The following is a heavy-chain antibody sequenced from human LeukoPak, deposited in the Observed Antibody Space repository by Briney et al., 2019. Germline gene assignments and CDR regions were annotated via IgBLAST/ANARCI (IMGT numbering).Heavy chain of an antibody. CDR3: ARDLLSQAVAGTRDDAFDI. CDR2: ISYDGSNK. CDR1: GFTFSSYG. J-gene: IGHJ3*02. D-gene: IGHD6-19*01. Sequence: PGGSLRLSCAASGFTFSSYGMHWVRQAPGKGLEWVAVISYDGSNKYYADSVKGRFTISRDNSKNTLYLQMNSLRAEDTAVYYCARDLLSQAVAGTRDDAFDIWGQGTMVTVSS. V-gene: IGHV3-30*03.